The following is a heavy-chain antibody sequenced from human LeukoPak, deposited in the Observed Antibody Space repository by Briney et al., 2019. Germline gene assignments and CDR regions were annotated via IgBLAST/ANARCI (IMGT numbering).Heavy chain of an antibody. CDR2: INPSGGST. V-gene: IGHV1-46*01. CDR1: GYTFTSYY. J-gene: IGHJ3*02. D-gene: IGHD3-22*01. CDR3: ARGLYYYDSSGYHNDAFDI. Sequence: ASVKVSCKASGYTFTSYYMHWVRQAPGQGLEWMGIINPSGGSTSYAQKFQGRVTMTRDMSTSTVYMELSSLRSEDTAVYYCARGLYYYDSSGYHNDAFDIWGQGTMVTVSS.